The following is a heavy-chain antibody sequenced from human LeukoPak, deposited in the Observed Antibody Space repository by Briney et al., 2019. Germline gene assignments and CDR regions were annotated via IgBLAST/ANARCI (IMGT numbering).Heavy chain of an antibody. CDR2: ISGSGGST. CDR1: GFTFSSYA. J-gene: IGHJ3*02. Sequence: PGGSLRLSCAASGFTFSSYAMSWVRQAPGKGREGVSAISGSGGSTFYADALKGRFTTSRDNSKNTLYLQMNSLRAEDTAVYYCAKDWDERDCSSTSCFNDAFDIWGQGTMVTVSS. CDR3: AKDWDERDCSSTSCFNDAFDI. D-gene: IGHD2-2*01. V-gene: IGHV3-23*01.